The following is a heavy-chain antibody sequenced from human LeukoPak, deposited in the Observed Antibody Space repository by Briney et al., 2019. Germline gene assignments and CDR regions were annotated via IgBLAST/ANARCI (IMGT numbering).Heavy chain of an antibody. Sequence: ASVKVSCKASGGTFSSYAISWVRQAPGQGLEWMGRIIPILGIANYAQKFQGRVTITADKSTSTAYMELSSLRSEDTAVYYCASLEMATIGTNFDYWGQGTLVTVSS. CDR3: ASLEMATIGTNFDY. CDR2: IIPILGIA. CDR1: GGTFSSYA. V-gene: IGHV1-69*04. J-gene: IGHJ4*02. D-gene: IGHD5-24*01.